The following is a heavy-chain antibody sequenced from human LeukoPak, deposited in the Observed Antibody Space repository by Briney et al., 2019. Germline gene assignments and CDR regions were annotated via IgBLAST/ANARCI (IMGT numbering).Heavy chain of an antibody. CDR3: ARYVLTGYRAFDI. J-gene: IGHJ3*02. CDR2: INHSGST. CDR1: GGSISSFY. V-gene: IGHV4-34*01. D-gene: IGHD3-9*01. Sequence: SETLSLTCTVSGGSISSFYWSWIRQPPGKGLEWIGEINHSGSTNYNPSLKSRVTISVDTSKNQFSLKLSSVTAADTAVYYCARYVLTGYRAFDIWGQGTMVTVSS.